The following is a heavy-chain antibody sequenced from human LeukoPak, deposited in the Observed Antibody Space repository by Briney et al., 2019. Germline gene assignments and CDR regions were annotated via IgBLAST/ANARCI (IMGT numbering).Heavy chain of an antibody. Sequence: GGSLRLSCGASGFTLSSNWMTWVRLAPGRGLEWVASIKQDGSVKYYVDSVKGRFTISRDNARNSLSLQMNSLGVEDTAVYFCARWGQTSGYYYVDNWGQGTLVTVSS. CDR2: IKQDGSVK. D-gene: IGHD5-12*01. CDR1: GFTLSSNW. V-gene: IGHV3-7*01. J-gene: IGHJ4*02. CDR3: ARWGQTSGYYYVDN.